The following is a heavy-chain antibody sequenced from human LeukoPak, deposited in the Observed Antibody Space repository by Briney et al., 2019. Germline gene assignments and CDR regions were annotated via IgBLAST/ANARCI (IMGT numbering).Heavy chain of an antibody. CDR1: GFTFSSYD. CDR3: AREGPYSRGLSGAFDI. V-gene: IGHV3-13*01. D-gene: IGHD6-19*01. CDR2: IGTAGDT. J-gene: IGHJ3*02. Sequence: PGGSLRLSCAASGFTFSSYDMHWVRQATGKGLEWVSAIGTAGDTYYPGSVKGRFTISRENAKNSLYLQMNSLRAGDTAVYYCAREGPYSRGLSGAFDIWGQGTMVTVSS.